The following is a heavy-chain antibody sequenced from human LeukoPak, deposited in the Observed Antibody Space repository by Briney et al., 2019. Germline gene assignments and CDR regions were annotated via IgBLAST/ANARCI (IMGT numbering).Heavy chain of an antibody. CDR1: GGSISSYY. CDR3: ARHAFCGGDCYSNWYFHL. Sequence: KPSETLSLTCAVSGGSISSYYWSWIRQPPGKGLEWIGYIYYSGSTNYNPSLKSRVTISVDTSKNQFSLKLSSVTAADTAVYYCARHAFCGGDCYSNWYFHLWGRGTLVTVSS. V-gene: IGHV4-59*08. J-gene: IGHJ2*01. D-gene: IGHD2-21*02. CDR2: IYYSGST.